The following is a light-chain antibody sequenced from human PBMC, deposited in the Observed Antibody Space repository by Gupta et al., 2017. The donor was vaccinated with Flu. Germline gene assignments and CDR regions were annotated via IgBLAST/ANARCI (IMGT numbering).Light chain of an antibody. Sequence: DIQMTQSPASLSASVGDTTTITCRASQGIRDYLGWYQQKPGRAPKLLISATYNLQSGVPSRFSGTAAGTEFTLTISSLQAEDFATYYCRQQFSYPWTFGQGTKVDIK. CDR3: RQQFSYPWT. CDR1: QGIRDY. V-gene: IGKV1-17*01. J-gene: IGKJ1*01. CDR2: ATY.